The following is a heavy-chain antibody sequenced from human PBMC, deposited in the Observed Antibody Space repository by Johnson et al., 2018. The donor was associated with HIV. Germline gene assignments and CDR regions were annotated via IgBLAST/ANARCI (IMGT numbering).Heavy chain of an antibody. D-gene: IGHD3-3*01. CDR3: ARDLTYYNLWSGEWGDACEI. J-gene: IGHJ3*02. CDR2: IYSGGST. Sequence: VQLVESGGGLVQPGGSLRLSCAASGFTVSSNYMSWVRQAPGKGLEWVSVIYSGGSTYYADSVKGRFTISRDNSKNTLYLQMNSLNTEDTAVYYCARDLTYYNLWSGEWGDACEIWGQGTMVTVSS. V-gene: IGHV3-66*01. CDR1: GFTVSSNY.